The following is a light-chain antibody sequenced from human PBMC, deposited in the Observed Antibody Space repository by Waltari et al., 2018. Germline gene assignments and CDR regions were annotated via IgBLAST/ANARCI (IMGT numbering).Light chain of an antibody. V-gene: IGLV3-1*01. J-gene: IGLJ2*01. CDR1: KLGDKY. CDR2: QDS. CDR3: QAWDSSTGGV. Sequence: SYELTQPPSVSVSPGPTASITCSGGKLGDKYACWYQQKPGQSPVLVIYQDSKRPSGIPERFSGSNSGNTATLTISGTQAMDEADYYCQAWDSSTGGVFGGGTKLTVL.